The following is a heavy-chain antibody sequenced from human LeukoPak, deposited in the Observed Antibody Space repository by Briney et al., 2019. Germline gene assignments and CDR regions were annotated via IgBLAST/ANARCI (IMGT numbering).Heavy chain of an antibody. D-gene: IGHD3-10*01. CDR1: GFTFSSYA. CDR2: ISGSGGST. J-gene: IGHJ4*02. CDR3: AKDRYYYGSGSYSTFDY. Sequence: GGSLRLSCAASGFTFSSYAMSWARQAPGKGLEWVSAISGSGGSTYYADSVKGRFTISRDNSKNTLYLQMNSLRAEDTAVYYCAKDRYYYGSGSYSTFDYWGQGTLVTVSS. V-gene: IGHV3-23*01.